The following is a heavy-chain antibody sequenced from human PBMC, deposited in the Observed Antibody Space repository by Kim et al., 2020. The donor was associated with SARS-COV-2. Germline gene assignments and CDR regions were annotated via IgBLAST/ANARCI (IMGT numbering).Heavy chain of an antibody. CDR3: AKQGDGGYGSGTYHLDY. V-gene: IGHV3-23*01. Sequence: GGSLRLSCAASGFTFSSYAMNWVRQAPGKGLEWVSSTSGSGSSTSYADSVKGRFTISRDNSKNTLYLQMNSLRAEDTAVYYCAKQGDGGYGSGTYHLDYWGQGTLVNVSS. D-gene: IGHD3-10*01. J-gene: IGHJ4*02. CDR1: GFTFSSYA. CDR2: TSGSGSST.